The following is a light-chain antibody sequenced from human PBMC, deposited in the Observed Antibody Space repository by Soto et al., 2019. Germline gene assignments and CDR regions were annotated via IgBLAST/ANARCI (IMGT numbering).Light chain of an antibody. CDR1: QSSSSSW. V-gene: IGKV1-5*01. J-gene: IGKJ4*01. CDR3: QQYFSYPLT. CDR2: DVS. Sequence: QMTHSPSTLSASVGDRVTITCRASQSSSSSWLAWYQQKPGKVPNLLIYDVSTLGSGVPSRFSGSGSATESTLTISSLQPDDFATYYCQQYFSYPLTFGGGTKVDIK.